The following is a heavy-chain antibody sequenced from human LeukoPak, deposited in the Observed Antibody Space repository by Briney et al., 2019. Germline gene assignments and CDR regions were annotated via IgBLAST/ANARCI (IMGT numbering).Heavy chain of an antibody. CDR2: IYSDGST. D-gene: IGHD1-1*01. Sequence: GGSLRLSCAASGFAVSSHFMSWVRQAPRMGLEWVSVIYSDGSTYYADSVKGRFTISRDNSKNTLYLQMNSLRAEDTAVYYCAKAPPYKKYFDYWGQGTLVTVSS. CDR1: GFAVSSHF. J-gene: IGHJ4*02. CDR3: AKAPPYKKYFDY. V-gene: IGHV3-53*01.